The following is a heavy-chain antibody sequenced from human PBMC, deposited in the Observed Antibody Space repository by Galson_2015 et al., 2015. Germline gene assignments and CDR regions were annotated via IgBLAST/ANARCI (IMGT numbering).Heavy chain of an antibody. Sequence: SLRLSCAASGFTASSHYMAWVRLAPGKGLEWVSTIYNIGSTYYAESVKGRFTISRDNSKNTLYLQMNSLRVEDTAVYYCAHVGALWYWGQGTLVIVSS. CDR1: GFTASSHY. CDR2: IYNIGST. CDR3: AHVGALWY. J-gene: IGHJ4*02. D-gene: IGHD2-21*01. V-gene: IGHV3-53*01.